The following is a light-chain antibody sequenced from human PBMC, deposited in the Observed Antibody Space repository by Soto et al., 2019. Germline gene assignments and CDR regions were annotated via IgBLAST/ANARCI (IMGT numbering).Light chain of an antibody. CDR1: QSLLHSNGYNY. Sequence: DIVMTQSPLSLPVTPGEPASISCRSSQSLLHSNGYNYLDWYLQKPGQSPQLLIYLGSNRASGVPDRVSGSGSGTDFTLKISRVEAEDVGVYYCMQALQTPVYTFGQGTKLEIK. CDR2: LGS. J-gene: IGKJ2*01. CDR3: MQALQTPVYT. V-gene: IGKV2-28*01.